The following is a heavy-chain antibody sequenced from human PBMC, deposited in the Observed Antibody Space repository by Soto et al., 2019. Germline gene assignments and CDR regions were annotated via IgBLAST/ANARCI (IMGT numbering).Heavy chain of an antibody. Sequence: PSETLSLTCTVSGGSISSGDYYWSWIRQPPGKGLEWIGYIYYSGSTYYNPSLKSRVTISVDTSKNQFSLRLSSVTAADTAVYYCARDRRDNWNPSGMDVWGQGTTVTV. V-gene: IGHV4-30-4*01. CDR1: GGSISSGDYY. J-gene: IGHJ6*02. D-gene: IGHD1-20*01. CDR3: ARDRRDNWNPSGMDV. CDR2: IYYSGST.